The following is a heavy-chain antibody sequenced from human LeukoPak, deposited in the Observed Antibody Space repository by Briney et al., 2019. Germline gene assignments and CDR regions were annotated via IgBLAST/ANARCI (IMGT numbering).Heavy chain of an antibody. J-gene: IGHJ5*02. Sequence: PSETLSLTCTVSGGFLSSYYWSWIRQPPGKGLEWIGYIYYSGSTNYNPSLKSRVTISVDTSKNQFSLKLSSVTAADTAVYYCAREESWFDPWGQGTLVTVSS. CDR1: GGFLSSYY. V-gene: IGHV4-59*01. CDR2: IYYSGST. CDR3: AREESWFDP.